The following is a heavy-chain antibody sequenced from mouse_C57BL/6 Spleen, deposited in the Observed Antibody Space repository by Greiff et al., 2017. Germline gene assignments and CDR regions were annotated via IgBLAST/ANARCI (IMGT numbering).Heavy chain of an antibody. CDR3: ARNYYGTGFDY. V-gene: IGHV1-55*01. CDR1: GYTFTSYW. CDR2: IYPGSGST. J-gene: IGHJ2*01. D-gene: IGHD1-1*01. Sequence: QVQLQQPGAELVKPGASVKMSCKASGYTFTSYWITWVKQRPGQGLEWIGDIYPGSGSTNYNEKFKSKATLTVDKPSSTAYMQLSSLTSEDSAVYYCARNYYGTGFDYWGQGTTLTVSS.